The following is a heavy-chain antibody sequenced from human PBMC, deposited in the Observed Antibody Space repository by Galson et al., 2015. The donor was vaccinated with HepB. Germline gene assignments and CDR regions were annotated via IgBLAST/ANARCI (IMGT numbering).Heavy chain of an antibody. CDR3: AKGYSDLWSGLNY. J-gene: IGHJ4*02. CDR2: ISWNSGSI. V-gene: IGHV3-9*01. CDR1: GFTFDDYA. D-gene: IGHD3-3*01. Sequence: SLRLSCAASGFTFDDYAMHWVRQAPGKGLEWVSGISWNSGSIGYADSVKGRFTISRDNSKNTLFLQMNSLRAEDTAVYYCAKGYSDLWSGLNYWGQGTLVTVSS.